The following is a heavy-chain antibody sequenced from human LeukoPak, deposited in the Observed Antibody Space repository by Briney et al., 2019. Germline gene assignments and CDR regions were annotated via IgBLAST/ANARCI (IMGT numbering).Heavy chain of an antibody. CDR1: GYTFTDYY. CDR2: INPNSGGT. CDR3: ARSSRYCSSTSCYFVQ. D-gene: IGHD2-2*01. J-gene: IGHJ4*02. Sequence: ASVKVSCKASGYTFTDYYMHWVRQAPGQGIEWMGCINPNSGGTNYAQKFQGRVTMTRDTSISTAYMQLSGLRSDDTAVYYCARSSRYCSSTSCYFVQWGQGTLVTVSS. V-gene: IGHV1-2*02.